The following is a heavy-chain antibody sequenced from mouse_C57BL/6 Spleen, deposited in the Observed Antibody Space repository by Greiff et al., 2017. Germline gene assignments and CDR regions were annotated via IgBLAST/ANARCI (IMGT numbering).Heavy chain of an antibody. D-gene: IGHD2-12*01. V-gene: IGHV3-6*01. J-gene: IGHJ3*01. CDR2: ISYDGSN. CDR1: GYSITSGYY. Sequence: SGPGLVKPSQSLSLTCSVTGYSITSGYYWNWIRQFPGNKLEWMGYISYDGSNNYNPSLKNLISITRDTSKHQFFLKLNSVTAEDTATYYCAREYPYCHDGPTWFAYWGLGTLVTVSA. CDR3: AREYPYCHDGPTWFAY.